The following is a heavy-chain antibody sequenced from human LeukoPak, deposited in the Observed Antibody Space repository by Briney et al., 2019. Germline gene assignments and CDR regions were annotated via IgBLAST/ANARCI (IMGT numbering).Heavy chain of an antibody. CDR1: GASFSRDY. CDR3: ARGRLRGYSSGWHSAYYYGMDV. CDR2: VNQSGST. J-gene: IGHJ6*02. Sequence: ASETLSLTCAVYGASFSRDYWSWIRQPPGKGLEWIGEVNQSGSTKYNPSLKSRVTISVDTSKNQFSLKLSSVTAADTAVYYCARGRLRGYSSGWHSAYYYGMDVWGQGTTVTVSS. D-gene: IGHD6-19*01. V-gene: IGHV4-34*01.